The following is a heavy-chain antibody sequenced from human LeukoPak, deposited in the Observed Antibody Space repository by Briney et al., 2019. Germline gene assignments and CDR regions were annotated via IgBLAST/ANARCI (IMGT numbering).Heavy chain of an antibody. J-gene: IGHJ4*02. CDR1: AFTFSSYA. D-gene: IGHD1-26*01. V-gene: IGHV3-23*01. Sequence: SGGSLRLSCAASAFTFSSYAMSWVRQAPGKGLEWVSAISGSGGSTYYADSVKGRLTISRDNSKNTLYLQMNSLRAEDTAVYYCAKGDRSGSYSYFDYWGQGTLVTVSS. CDR2: ISGSGGST. CDR3: AKGDRSGSYSYFDY.